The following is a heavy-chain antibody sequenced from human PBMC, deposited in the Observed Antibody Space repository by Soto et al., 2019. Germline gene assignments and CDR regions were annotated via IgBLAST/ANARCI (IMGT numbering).Heavy chain of an antibody. CDR3: ARREYYYDSSGYYHNWFDP. CDR1: GGSISSSSYY. J-gene: IGHJ5*02. Sequence: PXGTLSLTFTVSGGSISSSSYYWGWIRQPPGKGLEWIGSIYYSGSTYYNPSLKSRVTISVDTSKNQFSLKLSSVTAADTAVYYCARREYYYDSSGYYHNWFDPWGQGTLVTVSS. CDR2: IYYSGST. V-gene: IGHV4-39*01. D-gene: IGHD3-22*01.